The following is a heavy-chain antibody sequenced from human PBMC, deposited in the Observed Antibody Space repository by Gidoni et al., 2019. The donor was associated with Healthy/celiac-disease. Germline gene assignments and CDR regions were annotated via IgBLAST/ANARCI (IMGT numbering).Heavy chain of an antibody. D-gene: IGHD3-22*01. CDR2: IWYDGSNK. Sequence: QVQLVESGGGVVPPGRSLRLTCAASGFTFSSYGMHWVRQAPGKGLEWVAVIWYDGSNKYYADSVKGRFTISRDNSKNTLYLQMNSLRAEDTAVYYCARGLPYYDSSGYYLFDYWGQGTLVTVSS. J-gene: IGHJ4*02. CDR1: GFTFSSYG. V-gene: IGHV3-33*01. CDR3: ARGLPYYDSSGYYLFDY.